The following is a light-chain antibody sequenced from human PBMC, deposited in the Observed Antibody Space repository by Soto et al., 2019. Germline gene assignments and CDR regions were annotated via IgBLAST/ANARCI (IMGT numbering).Light chain of an antibody. Sequence: AIQMTQSPSSLSASVGDRVTISCRASQGIGNALGWYQQKPGEPPKVLIYGASNLQSGVPPRFSGSGSGTDFTLAISSLQPEDSATHYCLQDINYPWTFGQGTKVDIK. V-gene: IGKV1-6*01. J-gene: IGKJ1*01. CDR2: GAS. CDR1: QGIGNA. CDR3: LQDINYPWT.